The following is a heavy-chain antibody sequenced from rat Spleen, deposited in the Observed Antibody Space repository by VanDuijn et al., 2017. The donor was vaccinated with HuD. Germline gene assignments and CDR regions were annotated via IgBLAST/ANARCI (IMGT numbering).Heavy chain of an antibody. Sequence: EVQLVESGGGLVQPGRSLKLSCAASGFTFSDYYMAWVRQAPKKGLEWVASIRYDGSSSYYRDPVKGRFTISRDSAKSTLYQQMDSLRSEDTATYYCARHRYKRTVAAVDYWGQGVMVTVSS. V-gene: IGHV5-7*01. CDR3: ARHRYKRTVAAVDY. J-gene: IGHJ2*01. D-gene: IGHD1-8*01. CDR1: GFTFSDYY. CDR2: IRYDGSSS.